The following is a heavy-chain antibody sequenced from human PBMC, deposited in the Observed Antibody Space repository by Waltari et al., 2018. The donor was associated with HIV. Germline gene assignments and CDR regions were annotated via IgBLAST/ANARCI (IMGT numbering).Heavy chain of an antibody. CDR1: GGSFSAYY. J-gene: IGHJ4*02. D-gene: IGHD6-13*01. V-gene: IGHV4-34*01. CDR3: ARGDSSSWYLIDY. CDR2: INHSGST. Sequence: QVHLQQWGAGLLKPSETLSLTCAVYGGSFSAYYWTWIRQPPGKGLEWIGEINHSGSTNYITSLKSRVTISVDTSKNQFSLKLKSVTAADTAVYYCARGDSSSWYLIDYWGQGTLVTVSS.